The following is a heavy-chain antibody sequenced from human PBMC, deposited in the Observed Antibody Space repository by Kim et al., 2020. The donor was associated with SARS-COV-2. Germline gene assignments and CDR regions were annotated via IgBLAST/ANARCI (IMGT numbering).Heavy chain of an antibody. CDR3: AKDSLIAVAGTGNFDY. CDR1: GFTFSSYA. CDR2: IWYDGSNK. J-gene: IGHJ4*02. V-gene: IGHV3-33*06. Sequence: GGSLRLSCAASGFTFSSYAMHWVRQAPGKGLEWVAVIWYDGSNKYYADSVKGRFTISRDNSKNTLYLQMNSLRAEDTAVYYCAKDSLIAVAGTGNFDYWGQGTLVTVSS. D-gene: IGHD6-19*01.